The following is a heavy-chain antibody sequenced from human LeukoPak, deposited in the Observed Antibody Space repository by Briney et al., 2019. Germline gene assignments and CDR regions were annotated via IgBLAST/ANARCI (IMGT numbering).Heavy chain of an antibody. CDR1: GGTFSSYA. V-gene: IGHV1-69*06. J-gene: IGHJ3*02. CDR2: IIPIFGTA. D-gene: IGHD2-15*01. CDR3: AQVLGYAFDI. Sequence: ASVTVSCKASGGTFSSYAISWVRQAPGQGLEWMGGIIPIFGTANYAQKFQGRVTITADKPTSTAYMELSSLRSEDTAVYYCAQVLGYAFDIWGQGTMVTVSS.